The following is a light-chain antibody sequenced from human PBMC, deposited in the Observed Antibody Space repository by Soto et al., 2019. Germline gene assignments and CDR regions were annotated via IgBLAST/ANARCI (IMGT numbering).Light chain of an antibody. J-gene: IGKJ2*01. CDR2: GAS. CDR3: QQYSNRYT. CDR1: QSVSSS. Sequence: EIVMTQSPATLSVSPGERATLSCRASQSVSSSLAWYQHKPGQAPRLLIYGASIRATGIPARFSGSGSGTEFTLTIGSLQSEDFAAYYCQQYSNRYTFGQGTKLEIK. V-gene: IGKV3D-15*01.